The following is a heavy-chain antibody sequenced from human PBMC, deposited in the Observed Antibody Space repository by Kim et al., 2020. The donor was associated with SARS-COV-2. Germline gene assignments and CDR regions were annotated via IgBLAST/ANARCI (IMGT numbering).Heavy chain of an antibody. CDR3: ARGKGYYYDTRGNAKGWFDA. V-gene: IGHV4-31*03. D-gene: IGHD3-22*01. CDR2: VYYSGKT. J-gene: IGHJ5*02. Sequence: SETLSLTCTVSGGSIASGGDYWTWIRQHPGEGPEWIGYVYYSGKTYYNPSLQSRLSISVDTFKNHFSLNLTSVTAADTAVYYCARGKGYYYDTRGNAKGWFDAWGQGTLVTVSS. CDR1: GGSIASGGDY.